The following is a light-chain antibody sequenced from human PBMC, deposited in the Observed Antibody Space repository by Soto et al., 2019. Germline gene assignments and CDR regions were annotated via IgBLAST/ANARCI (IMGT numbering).Light chain of an antibody. J-gene: IGKJ3*01. CDR2: DAS. Sequence: DIQMTQSPSTLSASVGDRVTITCRASQSISSWLAWYQQKPGNAPKLLIYDASSLERGVPSRFSGSGSGTEFTLTISSLQPDDFATYFCQQLTDYPITFGPGTKVDI. CDR3: QQLTDYPIT. V-gene: IGKV1-5*01. CDR1: QSISSW.